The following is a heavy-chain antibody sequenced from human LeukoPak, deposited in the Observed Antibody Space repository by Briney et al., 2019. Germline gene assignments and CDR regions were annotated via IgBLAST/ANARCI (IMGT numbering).Heavy chain of an antibody. D-gene: IGHD2-15*01. Sequence: SETLSLTCTVSGGSISSSSYYWGWIRQPPAKGLEWIGSIYYSGSTYYNPSLKSRVTISVDTSKNQFSLKLSSVTAADTAVYYCAEGYCSGGSCYVDDNYFDYWGQGTLVTVSS. CDR3: AEGYCSGGSCYVDDNYFDY. CDR1: GGSISSSSYY. CDR2: IYYSGST. V-gene: IGHV4-39*01. J-gene: IGHJ4*02.